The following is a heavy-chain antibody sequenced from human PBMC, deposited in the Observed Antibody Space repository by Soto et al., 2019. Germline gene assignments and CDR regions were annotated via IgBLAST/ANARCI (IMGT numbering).Heavy chain of an antibody. J-gene: IGHJ4*02. D-gene: IGHD3-9*01. V-gene: IGHV5-51*01. CDR1: GYKFTSYC. CDR3: ARGDWYRFLLTAYFPYTIDF. CDR2: ICPGDSDT. Sequence: GESLKISCKGSGYKFTSYCIAWVRQMPGKGLEYMGIICPGDSDTTYSPSFQGQVTISADKSISTAYLQWSSLKASDSAMYYCARGDWYRFLLTAYFPYTIDFWCRGPLVSLFS.